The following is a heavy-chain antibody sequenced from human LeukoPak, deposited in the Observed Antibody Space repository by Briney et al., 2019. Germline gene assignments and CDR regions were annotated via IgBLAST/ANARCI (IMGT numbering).Heavy chain of an antibody. V-gene: IGHV4-59*08. J-gene: IGHJ4*02. D-gene: IGHD3-10*01. CDR1: GGSISSYY. Sequence: PSETLSLTCTVSGGSISSYYWSWIRQPPGKGLEWIGYIYYSGSTNYNPSLKSRVTISVDTSKNQFSLKLSSVTAADTAVYYCARHSAYYYFDYWGQGTLVTVSS. CDR3: ARHSAYYYFDY. CDR2: IYYSGST.